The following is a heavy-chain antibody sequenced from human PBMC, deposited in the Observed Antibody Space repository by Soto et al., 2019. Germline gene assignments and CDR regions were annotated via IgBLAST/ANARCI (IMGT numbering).Heavy chain of an antibody. V-gene: IGHV1-69*13. CDR2: IIPIFGTA. J-gene: IGHJ6*02. D-gene: IGHD2-15*01. CDR1: GGTFSSYA. CDR3: ARDRGYDAHDYYYNAMDV. Sequence: SVKVSCKASGGTFSSYAISWVRQAPGQGPEWMGGIIPIFGTANYAQKFQGRVTITADESTSTAYMELSSLRSEDTAVYYCARDRGYDAHDYYYNAMDVWGQGTTVTVSS.